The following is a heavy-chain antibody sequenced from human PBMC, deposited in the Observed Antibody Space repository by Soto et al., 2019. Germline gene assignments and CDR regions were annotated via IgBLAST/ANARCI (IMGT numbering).Heavy chain of an antibody. J-gene: IGHJ5*02. CDR1: GYSFTSYW. Sequence: EVQLVQSGAEVKKPGESLKISCKGSGYSFTSYWIGWVRQMPGKGLEWMGIIYPGDSDTRYSPSFQGQVTISADKSISTAYLQWSSLKASDTAMYYCARLLMDYSNVLKRMFDPWGQGTLVTVSS. D-gene: IGHD4-4*01. V-gene: IGHV5-51*01. CDR3: ARLLMDYSNVLKRMFDP. CDR2: IYPGDSDT.